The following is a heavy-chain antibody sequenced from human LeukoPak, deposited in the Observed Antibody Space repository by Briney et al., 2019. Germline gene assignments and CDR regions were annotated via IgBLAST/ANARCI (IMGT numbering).Heavy chain of an antibody. D-gene: IGHD2-8*01. J-gene: IGHJ5*01. V-gene: IGHV3-23*01. CDR2: ISGSGGST. Sequence: GGSLRLSCAASGFTFSSYAMSWVRQAPGKGLEWVSAISGSGGSTYYADSVKGRFTISRDNSKNTLYLQMNSLRAEDTAVYYCAKGPLMRPVFGWFDSWGQGTLVTVSS. CDR3: AKGPLMRPVFGWFDS. CDR1: GFTFSSYA.